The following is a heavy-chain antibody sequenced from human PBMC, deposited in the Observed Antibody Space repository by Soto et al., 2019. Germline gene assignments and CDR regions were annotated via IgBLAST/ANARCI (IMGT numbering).Heavy chain of an antibody. Sequence: QVQLVQSGAEVKKPGSSVKVSCKASGGTFSSYTISWVRQAPGQGLEWMGRIIPILGIANYAQKFQGRVTITADKSTSTAYMELSSLRSEDTAVYYCARLYSSSSPSGDSAYWGQGTLVTVSS. CDR1: GGTFSSYT. J-gene: IGHJ4*02. D-gene: IGHD6-13*01. CDR3: ARLYSSSSPSGDSAY. CDR2: IIPILGIA. V-gene: IGHV1-69*02.